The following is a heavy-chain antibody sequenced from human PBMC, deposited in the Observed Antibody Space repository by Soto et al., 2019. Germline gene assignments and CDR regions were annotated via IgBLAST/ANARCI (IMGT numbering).Heavy chain of an antibody. J-gene: IGHJ4*02. V-gene: IGHV3-73*01. CDR3: TRQGGYCGVGSCYAFNDY. CDR1: GFTFSASA. CDR2: VRSKTNNYAT. Sequence: EVQLVESGGGLVQPGGSLKLSCAASGFTFSASAMHWVRQASGKGLEWVGRVRSKTNNYATAYGASVEGRFTISRDDSKNTAYLQMNSLKIEDTAVYYCTRQGGYCGVGSCYAFNDYWGQGTLVTVSS. D-gene: IGHD2-15*01.